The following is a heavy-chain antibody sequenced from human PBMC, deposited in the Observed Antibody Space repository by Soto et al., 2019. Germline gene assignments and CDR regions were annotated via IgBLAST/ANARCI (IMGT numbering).Heavy chain of an antibody. CDR2: INHSGST. Sequence: QVQLQQWGAGLLKPSETLSLTCAVYGGSFSGYYWSWIRQPPGKGLEWIGEINHSGSTNYNPSLKSRVTISVDTSKNQFSLKLSSVTAADTAVYYCARVEVEYSSMWTQYWGQGTLVTVSS. D-gene: IGHD6-6*01. CDR1: GGSFSGYY. V-gene: IGHV4-34*01. CDR3: ARVEVEYSSMWTQY. J-gene: IGHJ4*02.